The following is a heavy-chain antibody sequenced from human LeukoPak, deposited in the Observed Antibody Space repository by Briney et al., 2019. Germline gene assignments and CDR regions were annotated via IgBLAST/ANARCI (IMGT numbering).Heavy chain of an antibody. Sequence: GGALRLSCAASGFXFTNYAISWVRQAPGKGLEWSSAISGSGGNTYYADSVKGRFTISRDNSKNTLYLQMNSLRAEDTAVYYCAKDQYGGNPQYYFDYWGQGTLVTVSS. V-gene: IGHV3-23*01. J-gene: IGHJ4*02. CDR3: AKDQYGGNPQYYFDY. CDR2: ISGSGGNT. CDR1: GFXFTNYA. D-gene: IGHD4-23*01.